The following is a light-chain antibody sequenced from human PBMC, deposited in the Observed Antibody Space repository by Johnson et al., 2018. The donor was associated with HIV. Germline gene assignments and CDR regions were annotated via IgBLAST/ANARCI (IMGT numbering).Light chain of an antibody. J-gene: IGLJ1*01. V-gene: IGLV1-51*02. CDR3: GAWDSSLISNV. CDR2: ENN. Sequence: QSVLTQPPSVSAAPGQKVTISCSGSSSNIGNKYVSWYQQLPGTAPKLLIYENNKRPSGIPDRFSGSKSGTSATLGIDGLQTGDEADYYCGAWDSSLISNVFGPGTKVTVL. CDR1: SSNIGNKY.